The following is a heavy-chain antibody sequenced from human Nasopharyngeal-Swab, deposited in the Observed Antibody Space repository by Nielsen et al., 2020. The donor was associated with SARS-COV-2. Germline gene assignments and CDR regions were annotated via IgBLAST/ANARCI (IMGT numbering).Heavy chain of an antibody. CDR1: GFTFTDYY. Sequence: SCAASGFTFTDYYMSWIRQAPGKGLEWISYISDSGTTKYADSVKGRFTISRDNAQNSVYLQLNSLRAEDTAVYYCARGPSNSRFDPWGQGSLVTVSS. D-gene: IGHD6-13*01. J-gene: IGHJ5*02. V-gene: IGHV3-11*01. CDR3: ARGPSNSRFDP. CDR2: ISDSGTT.